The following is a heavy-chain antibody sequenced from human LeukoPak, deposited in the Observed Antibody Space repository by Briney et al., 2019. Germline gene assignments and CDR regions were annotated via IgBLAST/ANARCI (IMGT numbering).Heavy chain of an antibody. CDR2: INSDGSDT. D-gene: IGHD1-26*01. CDR1: GFTFSSYW. J-gene: IGHJ4*02. V-gene: IGHV3-74*01. Sequence: PGGSLRLSCAVSGFTFSSYWMHWVRQVPGKGLVWDSRINSDGSDTSYADSVKGRFTISRDNAKNTLYLQMNSLGAGDTAVYYCTRGDFYVGAQDYWGQGTLVAVSS. CDR3: TRGDFYVGAQDY.